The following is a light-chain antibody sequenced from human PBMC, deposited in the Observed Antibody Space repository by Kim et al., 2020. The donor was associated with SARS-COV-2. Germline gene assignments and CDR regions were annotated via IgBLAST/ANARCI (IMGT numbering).Light chain of an antibody. Sequence: SELTQPASVSGSPGQSITISCTGSSSDVGDYDYVSWYQQHPGKTPKLMIYDVNKRPSGVSNRFSGSKSGNTASLTISGLQAEDEADYYCSSYTGSNTFVFGGGTQLTVL. V-gene: IGLV2-14*01. CDR1: SSDVGDYDY. CDR3: SSYTGSNTFV. J-gene: IGLJ2*01. CDR2: DVN.